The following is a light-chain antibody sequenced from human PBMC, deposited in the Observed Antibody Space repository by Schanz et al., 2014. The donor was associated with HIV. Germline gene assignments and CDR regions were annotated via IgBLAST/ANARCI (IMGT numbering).Light chain of an antibody. J-gene: IGLJ3*02. V-gene: IGLV1-47*01. CDR1: SSNIGTNY. Sequence: QSVLTQPPSASGTPGQKVTISCSGSSSNIGTNYLYWYQQVPGTAPKLVIYATNQRPSGVPDRFSGSKSGTSGSLAITGLQAEDEADYYCQSHDSRLSAWVFGGGTKLTVL. CDR2: ATN. CDR3: QSHDSRLSAWV.